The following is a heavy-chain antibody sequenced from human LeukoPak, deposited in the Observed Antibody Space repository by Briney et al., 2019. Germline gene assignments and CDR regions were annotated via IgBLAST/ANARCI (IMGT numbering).Heavy chain of an antibody. Sequence: SETLSLTCIVSGGSTSTGDYYCSWIRQPAGKGLEWIGNIYYSGSTNYNPSLKSRVTISVDTSKNQFSLKLSSVTAADTAVYYCTRGSIAYYYMDVWGKGTTVTISS. CDR2: IYYSGST. CDR3: TRGSIAYYYMDV. D-gene: IGHD3-22*01. J-gene: IGHJ6*03. V-gene: IGHV4-61*10. CDR1: GGSTSTGDYY.